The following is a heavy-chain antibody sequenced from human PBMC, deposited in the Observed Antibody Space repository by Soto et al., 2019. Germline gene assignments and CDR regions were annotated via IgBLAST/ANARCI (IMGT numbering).Heavy chain of an antibody. Sequence: QVHLQESGPGLVKPWETLSLICTVSGGSVSSGRYHWGWVRQPPGKGLEWIASIHYSGSAHYNPSLKSRVTISVDTSKNRFSLRLSSVTAADTAMYYCARADGFGVGTPFMDYWGQGTLFTVSS. CDR1: GGSVSSGRYH. J-gene: IGHJ4*02. V-gene: IGHV4-39*01. D-gene: IGHD3-3*01. CDR2: IHYSGSA. CDR3: ARADGFGVGTPFMDY.